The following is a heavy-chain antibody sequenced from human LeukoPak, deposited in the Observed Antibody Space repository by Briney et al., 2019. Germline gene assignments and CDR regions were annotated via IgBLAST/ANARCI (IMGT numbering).Heavy chain of an antibody. V-gene: IGHV3-74*01. D-gene: IGHD2/OR15-2a*01. J-gene: IGHJ4*02. Sequence: GGSLRPSCAASGFTFSNYWMHWVRQAPGKGLVWVSRITADGTNAIYADSVKGRFTISRDNAKNTLYLQMNSLRAEDTAVYYCARFSRDLDYWGQGTLVTVSS. CDR2: ITADGTNA. CDR1: GFTFSNYW. CDR3: ARFSRDLDY.